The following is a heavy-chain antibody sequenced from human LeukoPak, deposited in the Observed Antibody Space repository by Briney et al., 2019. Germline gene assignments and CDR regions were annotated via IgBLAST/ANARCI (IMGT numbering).Heavy chain of an antibody. CDR2: ISSSSSYI. Sequence: GGSLRLSCAASGFTFSSYSMNWVRQAPGKGLEWVSSISSSSSYIYYADSVKGRFTISRDNAKNSLYLQMNSLRAEDTAVYYCARDRTGTTGDAFDYWGQGTLVTVSS. J-gene: IGHJ4*02. D-gene: IGHD1-1*01. CDR1: GFTFSSYS. V-gene: IGHV3-21*01. CDR3: ARDRTGTTGDAFDY.